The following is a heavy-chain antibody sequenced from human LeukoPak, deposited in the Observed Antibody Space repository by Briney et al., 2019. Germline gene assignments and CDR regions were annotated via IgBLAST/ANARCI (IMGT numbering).Heavy chain of an antibody. J-gene: IGHJ3*02. V-gene: IGHV4-4*07. D-gene: IGHD4-11*01. CDR1: GGSISNYY. CDR3: ARWGTGVTTLNAFDM. Sequence: SETLSLTCTVSGGSISNYYCSWIRQPAGKGLEWIGRINSSGYSNYNPSLKSRVTMSVDTSKNQFSLKLSSVTAADTAVYYCARWGTGVTTLNAFDMWGQGTMVTVSS. CDR2: INSSGYS.